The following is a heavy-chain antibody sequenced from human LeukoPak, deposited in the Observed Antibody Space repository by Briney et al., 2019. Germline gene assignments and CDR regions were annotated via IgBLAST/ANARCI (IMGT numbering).Heavy chain of an antibody. CDR1: GGSFSGYY. J-gene: IGHJ5*02. CDR3: ARGGLGYCSSTSCYRVQFDA. V-gene: IGHV4-34*01. D-gene: IGHD2-2*01. CDR2: INHSGST. Sequence: ASETLSLTCAVYGGSFSGYYWSWIRQPPGKGLEWIGEINHSGSTNYNPSLKSRVTISVDTSKNQFSLKLSSVTAADTAVYYCARGGLGYCSSTSCYRVQFDAWGQGTLVTVSS.